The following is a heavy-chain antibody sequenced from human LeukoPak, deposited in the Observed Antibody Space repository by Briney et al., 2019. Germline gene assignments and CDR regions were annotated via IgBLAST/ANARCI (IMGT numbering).Heavy chain of an antibody. V-gene: IGHV3-7*05. CDR3: AANTQSGY. CDR2: IKEDGSEK. CDR1: GSTFSSSW. J-gene: IGHJ4*02. Sequence: GGSLTLSCAASGSTFSSSWMKWVRQAPGKGLESVAVIKEDGSEKYYVDSVKGRFAISRDNAKNSLYLQMNNVRAEDTAVYFCAANTQSGYWGQGALVTVSS. D-gene: IGHD3-16*01.